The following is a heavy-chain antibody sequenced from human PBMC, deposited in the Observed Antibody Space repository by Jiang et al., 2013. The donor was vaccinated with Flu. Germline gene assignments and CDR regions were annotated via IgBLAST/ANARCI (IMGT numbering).Heavy chain of an antibody. CDR3: ASTQITARGIAVAGGWFDP. CDR1: GYTFTSYG. CDR2: ISAYNGNT. V-gene: IGHV1-18*01. J-gene: IGHJ5*02. D-gene: IGHD6-19*01. Sequence: GAEVKKPGASVKVSCKASGYTFTSYGISWVRQAPGQGLEWMGWISAYNGNTNYAQKLQGRVTMTTDTSTSTAYMELRSLRSDDTAVYYCASTQITARGIAVAGGWFDPWGQGTLVTVSS.